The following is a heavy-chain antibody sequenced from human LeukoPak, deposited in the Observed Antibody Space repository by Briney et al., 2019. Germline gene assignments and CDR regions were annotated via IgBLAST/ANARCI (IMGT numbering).Heavy chain of an antibody. Sequence: SETLSLTCTVSGGSVSSGSYYWNWIRQPPGKGLEWIGYIYYSGSTNYNPSLKSRVTISLDTSKNQFSLKLTSVTAADTAVYYCARTDTAMVTGLDYWGQGTLVTVSS. CDR2: IYYSGST. V-gene: IGHV4-61*01. CDR3: ARTDTAMVTGLDY. D-gene: IGHD5-18*01. CDR1: GGSVSSGSYY. J-gene: IGHJ4*02.